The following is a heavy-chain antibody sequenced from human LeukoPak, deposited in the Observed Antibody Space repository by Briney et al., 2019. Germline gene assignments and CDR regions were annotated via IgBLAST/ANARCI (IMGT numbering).Heavy chain of an antibody. CDR2: INHSGST. D-gene: IGHD5-18*01. J-gene: IGHJ4*02. V-gene: IGHV4-34*01. CDR3: ASSLLDLNGYSYGYRDY. CDR1: GGSFSGYY. Sequence: SETLSLTCAVYGGSFSGYYWSWIRQPPGKGLEWIGEINHSGSTNYNPSLKSRVTISVDTSKNQFSLKLSSVTAADTAVYYCASSLLDLNGYSYGYRDYWGQGTLVTVSS.